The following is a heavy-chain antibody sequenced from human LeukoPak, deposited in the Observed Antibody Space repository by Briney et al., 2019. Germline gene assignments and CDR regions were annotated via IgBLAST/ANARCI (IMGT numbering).Heavy chain of an antibody. CDR2: IYYSGST. Sequence: SETLSLTCTVSGGSISSSSYYWGWIRQPPGKGLEWIGSIYYSGSTYYNPSLKSRVTISVDTSKNQFSLKLSSVTAADTAVYYCATMVRGPWPDYWGQGTLVTVSS. CDR3: ATMVRGPWPDY. D-gene: IGHD3-10*01. J-gene: IGHJ4*02. CDR1: GGSISSSSYY. V-gene: IGHV4-39*07.